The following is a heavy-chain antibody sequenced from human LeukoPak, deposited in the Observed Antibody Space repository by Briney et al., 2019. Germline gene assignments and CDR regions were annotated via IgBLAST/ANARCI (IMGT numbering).Heavy chain of an antibody. Sequence: GGSLRLSCAASGFIFSNYWMSWVRQAPGKGLEWVANIKADGSEKYYVDSVKGRFTTSRDNSRKSLYLQMNSLRPEDTAVYYCARVQSGVILAFDIWGQGTMVTVSS. J-gene: IGHJ3*02. D-gene: IGHD7-27*01. CDR2: IKADGSEK. CDR1: GFIFSNYW. CDR3: ARVQSGVILAFDI. V-gene: IGHV3-7*03.